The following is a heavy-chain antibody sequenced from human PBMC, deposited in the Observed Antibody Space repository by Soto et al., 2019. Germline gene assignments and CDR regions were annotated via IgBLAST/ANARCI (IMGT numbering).Heavy chain of an antibody. D-gene: IGHD2-21*02. CDR2: MSYDGSNK. Sequence: QVQLVESGGGVVQPGRSLRLSCAASGFTFSSYGMHWVRQAPGKGLEWVAVMSYDGSNKYYADSVKGRFTSSRDNSKNALYLHMIRLRADDTDVYYCANYRSVDEVVTSVYDSGLDVWGQGTTVTDSS. CDR3: ANYRSVDEVVTSVYDSGLDV. V-gene: IGHV3-30*18. CDR1: GFTFSSYG. J-gene: IGHJ6*02.